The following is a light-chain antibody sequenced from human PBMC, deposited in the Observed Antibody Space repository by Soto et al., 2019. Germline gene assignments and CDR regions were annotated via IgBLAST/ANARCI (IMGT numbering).Light chain of an antibody. CDR1: QSVSNNY. Sequence: EIVLTPSPGTLSLSPGERATLSCRASQSVSNNYLAWYQQKPGQAPRLLIYGASNRATGIPDRFSGSGSGTDFTLTISRLEPEDFAVYYCQQYNNWPTFGQGTKVDIK. J-gene: IGKJ1*01. CDR2: GAS. CDR3: QQYNNWPT. V-gene: IGKV3-20*01.